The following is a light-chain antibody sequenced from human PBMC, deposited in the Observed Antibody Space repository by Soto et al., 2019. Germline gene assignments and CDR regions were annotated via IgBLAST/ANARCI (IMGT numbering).Light chain of an antibody. J-gene: IGLJ1*01. V-gene: IGLV1-44*01. CDR2: NNN. CDR1: SSNIGSNT. CDR3: AAWDDGRNGLV. Sequence: QSVLTQPPSASGTPGQRVTISCSGSSSNIGSNTVNWYQQLPGTAPKLLIYNNNQRPSGVPDRFSGSKSGTSASLAISGLQSEDGDDYYCAAWDDGRNGLVFGTGTKVTAL.